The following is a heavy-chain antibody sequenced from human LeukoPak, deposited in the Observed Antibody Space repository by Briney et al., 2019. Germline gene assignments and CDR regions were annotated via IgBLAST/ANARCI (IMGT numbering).Heavy chain of an antibody. CDR2: IYYSGST. CDR3: ASPPPYSSGWYVY. D-gene: IGHD6-19*01. J-gene: IGHJ4*02. V-gene: IGHV4-59*08. CDR1: GGSISSYY. Sequence: SETLSLTCTVSGGSISSYYWSWIRQPPGKGLEWIGYIYYSGSTNYNPSLKSRVTISVDTSKNQFSLKLSSVTATDTAVYYCASPPPYSSGWYVYWGQGTLVTVSS.